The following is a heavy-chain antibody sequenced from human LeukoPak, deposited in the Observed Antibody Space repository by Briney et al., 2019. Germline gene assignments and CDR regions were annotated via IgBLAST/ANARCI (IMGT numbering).Heavy chain of an antibody. D-gene: IGHD2-2*01. J-gene: IGHJ5*02. CDR2: ISGGSSDT. CDR3: ARQCSIVKCS. Sequence: MAGGSLRLSCAASGFTFSGHYMTWIRQAPGKGLEWVSYISGGSSDTNYADSVKGRFTISRDNAKNSLYLQMNNLRAEDTAVYYCARQCSIVKCSWGQGTLVTVSS. V-gene: IGHV3-11*03. CDR1: GFTFSGHY.